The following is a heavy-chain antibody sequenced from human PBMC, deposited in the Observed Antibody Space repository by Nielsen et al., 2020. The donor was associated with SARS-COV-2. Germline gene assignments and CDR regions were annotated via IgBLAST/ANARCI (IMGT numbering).Heavy chain of an antibody. J-gene: IGHJ4*02. V-gene: IGHV4-4*02. CDR1: GDSISSQTW. CDR3: ARMIGYSTSSDS. Sequence: SETLSLTCGVFGDSISSQTWWSWVRQPPGKGLEWIGQIYHGGSTNYNPSLRSRVAISVDKSNSQFSLKLTSVTAADTAVYYCARMIGYSTSSDSWGQGTLVTVSS. D-gene: IGHD2/OR15-2a*01. CDR2: IYHGGST.